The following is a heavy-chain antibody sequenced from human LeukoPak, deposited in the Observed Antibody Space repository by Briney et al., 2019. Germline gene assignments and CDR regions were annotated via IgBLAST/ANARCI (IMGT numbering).Heavy chain of an antibody. CDR2: ISSDGSST. Sequence: GGSLRLSCAASGFTFSSYWMHWVRQAPGKGLVWVSRISSDGSSTSYADSVKGRFTISRDNAKNTLYLQMNSLRAEDTAVYYCARDDNYYYDSSGYVDYWGQGTLVTVSS. J-gene: IGHJ4*02. CDR3: ARDDNYYYDSSGYVDY. V-gene: IGHV3-74*01. CDR1: GFTFSSYW. D-gene: IGHD3-22*01.